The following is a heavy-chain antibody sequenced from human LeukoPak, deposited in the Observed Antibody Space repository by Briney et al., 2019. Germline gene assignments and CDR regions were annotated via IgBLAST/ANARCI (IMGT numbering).Heavy chain of an antibody. CDR1: GFTFSSYS. V-gene: IGHV3-21*01. D-gene: IGHD2-2*01. CDR3: AREGSTVVPAAMGGGDAFDI. CDR2: ISSSSSYI. J-gene: IGHJ3*02. Sequence: GGSLRLSCAASGFTFSSYSMNWVRQAPGKGLEWVSSISSSSSYIYYADSVKGRFTISRDNAKNSLYLQMNSLRAEDTAVYYCAREGSTVVPAAMGGGDAFDIWGQGTMVTVSS.